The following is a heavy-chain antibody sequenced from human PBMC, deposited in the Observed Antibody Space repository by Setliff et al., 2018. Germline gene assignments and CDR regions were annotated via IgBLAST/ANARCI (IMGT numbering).Heavy chain of an antibody. CDR2: IYYGGST. CDR3: ARGKTFFGAFIRAFDI. Sequence: SETLSLTCTVSGYSISSGYYWGWIRQAPGKGLEWIGYIYYGGSTNYNPSLNSRVAISIDTSKNQFSLKLSSVTAADTAVYHCARGKTFFGAFIRAFDIWGQGRMVTV. CDR1: GYSISSGYY. J-gene: IGHJ3*02. V-gene: IGHV4-61*01. D-gene: IGHD3-3*01.